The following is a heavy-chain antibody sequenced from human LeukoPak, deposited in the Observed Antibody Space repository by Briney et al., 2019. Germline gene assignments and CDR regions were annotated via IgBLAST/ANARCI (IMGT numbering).Heavy chain of an antibody. J-gene: IGHJ4*02. CDR1: GFTFGDYA. D-gene: IGHD1-26*01. CDR2: IRSKAYGGTT. V-gene: IGHV3-49*04. Sequence: RSLRLSCTASGFTFGDYAMSWVRQAPGKGLEWVGFIRSKAYGGTTEYAASVKGRFTISRDDSKSIAYLQMNSLKTEDTAVYYCTSDDSGSYFAGSYYWGQGTLVTVSS. CDR3: TSDDSGSYFAGSYY.